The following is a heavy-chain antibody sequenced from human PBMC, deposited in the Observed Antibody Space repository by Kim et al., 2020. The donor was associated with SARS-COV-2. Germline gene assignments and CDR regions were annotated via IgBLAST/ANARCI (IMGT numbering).Heavy chain of an antibody. Sequence: GGSLRLSCAASGFTFSSNTLTGVRQSPGKGLEWLPKIREDKGGREKFDPVKGRFTSSRANAKTTRNLQMSSRRAEDPAGYYCARHRSCAGYCYFDPWGR. CDR1: GFTFSSNT. CDR2: IREDKGGR. V-gene: IGHV3-7*03. D-gene: IGHD6-13*01. J-gene: IGHJ2*01. CDR3: ARHRSCAGYCYFDP.